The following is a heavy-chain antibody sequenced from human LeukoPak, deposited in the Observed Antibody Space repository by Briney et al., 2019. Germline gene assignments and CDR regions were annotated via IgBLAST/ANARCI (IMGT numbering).Heavy chain of an antibody. Sequence: ASVKVSCKASGYTFTSYGISWVRQAPGQGLEWMGWISTYNGNTNYAQKLQGRVTMTTDTSTSTAYMELRSLRSDDTAVYYCARVVDDSSNWPFYYYYYMDVWGKGTTVTVSS. CDR2: ISTYNGNT. J-gene: IGHJ6*03. CDR3: ARVVDDSSNWPFYYYYYMDV. CDR1: GYTFTSYG. V-gene: IGHV1-18*01. D-gene: IGHD6-13*01.